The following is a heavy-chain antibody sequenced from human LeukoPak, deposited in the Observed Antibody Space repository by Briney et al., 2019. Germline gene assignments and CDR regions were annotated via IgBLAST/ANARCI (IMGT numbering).Heavy chain of an antibody. V-gene: IGHV4-59*08. CDR2: IYYSGST. CDR3: ARNAAVATSRSWFDP. D-gene: IGHD6-19*01. CDR1: DVSISNYY. J-gene: IGHJ5*02. Sequence: SETLSLTCTVSDVSISNYYWSWIRQPPGKGLEWIGYIYYSGSTNYNPSLKSRVTMSVDTSKNQFSLKLSFVTAADTAVYYCARNAAVATSRSWFDPWGQGTLVTVSS.